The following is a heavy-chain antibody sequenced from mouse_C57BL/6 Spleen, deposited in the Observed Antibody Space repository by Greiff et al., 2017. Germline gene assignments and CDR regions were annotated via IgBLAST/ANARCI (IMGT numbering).Heavy chain of an antibody. D-gene: IGHD3-2*02. CDR1: GYAFTNYL. CDR2: INPGSGGT. CDR3: ARTAQATNYFDY. Sequence: QVQLQQSGAELVRPGTSVKVSCKASGYAFTNYLIEWVKQRPGQGLEWIGVINPGSGGTNYNEKFKGKATLTADKSSSTAYMQLSSLTSEDCAVYFCARTAQATNYFDYWGQGTTLTVSS. V-gene: IGHV1-54*01. J-gene: IGHJ2*01.